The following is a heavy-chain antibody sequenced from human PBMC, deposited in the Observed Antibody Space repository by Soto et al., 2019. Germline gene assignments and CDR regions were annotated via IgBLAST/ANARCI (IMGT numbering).Heavy chain of an antibody. J-gene: IGHJ6*02. CDR1: GGSISPYY. V-gene: IGHV4-59*01. Sequence: QVQLQESGPGLVKPSETLSLTCTVSGGSISPYYWNWIRQPTGKGLERIGYISYSGRTNYNSSLNNRVTISVYTSNKQFSLKLSSVTNADTAVYFCACARRYSGRPDVMGVWGQGTTVTVSS. CDR3: ACARRYSGRPDVMGV. CDR2: ISYSGRT. D-gene: IGHD5-12*01.